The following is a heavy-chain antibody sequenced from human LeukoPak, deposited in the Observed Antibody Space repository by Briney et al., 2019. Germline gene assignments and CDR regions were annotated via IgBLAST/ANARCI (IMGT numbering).Heavy chain of an antibody. CDR3: ARDVLPATTVTTCGY. D-gene: IGHD4-17*01. CDR1: GYSFTSYY. CDR2: INPSGGST. Sequence: ASVKVSCKASGYSFTSYYMHWVRQAPGQGLEWRGIINPSGGSTTYAQKFQGRVTMTRDMSTSTVYMELSSLRSEDSAVYYCARDVLPATTVTTCGYWGQGTLVTVSS. J-gene: IGHJ4*02. V-gene: IGHV1-46*01.